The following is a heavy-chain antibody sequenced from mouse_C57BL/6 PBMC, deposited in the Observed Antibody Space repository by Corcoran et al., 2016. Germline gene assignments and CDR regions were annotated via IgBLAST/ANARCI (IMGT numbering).Heavy chain of an antibody. J-gene: IGHJ2*01. CDR2: IYPGRGNT. CDR3: AISVVLLRSRSDY. V-gene: IGHV1-76*01. D-gene: IGHD1-1*01. CDR1: GYTFTDYY. Sequence: QVQLKQSGAELVRPGASVKLSCKASGYTFTDYYINWVNQRPGQGLEWIARIYPGRGNTYYNEKFKGKSTLTAEKSSSTAYMQLSSLTSEDSAVYVCAISVVLLRSRSDYWGQGSTLTVSS.